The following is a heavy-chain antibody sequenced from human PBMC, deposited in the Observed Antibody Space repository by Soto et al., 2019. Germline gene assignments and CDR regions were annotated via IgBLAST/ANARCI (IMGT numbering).Heavy chain of an antibody. V-gene: IGHV3-21*01. CDR3: ASPRGYCSSTSCYTGYYYGMDV. D-gene: IGHD2-2*02. CDR1: GFTFSSYS. Sequence: GGSLRLSCAASGFTFSSYSMNWVRQAPGKGLEWVSSISSSSSYIYYADSVKGRFTISRDNAKNSLYLQMNSLRAEDTAVYYCASPRGYCSSTSCYTGYYYGMDVWGQGTTVTVSS. J-gene: IGHJ6*02. CDR2: ISSSSSYI.